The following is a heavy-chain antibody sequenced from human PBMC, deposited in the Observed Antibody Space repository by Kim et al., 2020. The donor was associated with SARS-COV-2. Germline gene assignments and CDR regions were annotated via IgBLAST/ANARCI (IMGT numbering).Heavy chain of an antibody. CDR1: GWSFSDYY. CDR2: ISHSGST. D-gene: IGHD3-10*02. V-gene: IGHV4-34*01. Sequence: SETLSLTCAVYGWSFSDYYWSWIRQPPGKGLEWIGEISHSGSTNYNPSLKSRVTISVDTSKNQFFLQLSSVTAADTAVYYCARGRGGTMFVTLVLGYYY. CDR3: ARGRGGTMFVTLVLGYYY. J-gene: IGHJ6*01.